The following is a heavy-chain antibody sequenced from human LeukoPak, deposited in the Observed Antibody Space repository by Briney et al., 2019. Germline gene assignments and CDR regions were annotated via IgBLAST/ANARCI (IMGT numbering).Heavy chain of an antibody. CDR1: GFTFTSYA. J-gene: IGHJ3*02. Sequence: PGGSLRLSCAASGFTFTSYAMHWVRQAPGKGLEYVSAISSNGGSTYYANSVKGRFTISRDNSKNTLYLQMGSLRAEDMAVYYCARVYGGNXXXAFDIWGQGTMVTVSS. CDR2: ISSNGGST. V-gene: IGHV3-64*01. D-gene: IGHD4-17*01. CDR3: ARVYGGNXXXAFDI.